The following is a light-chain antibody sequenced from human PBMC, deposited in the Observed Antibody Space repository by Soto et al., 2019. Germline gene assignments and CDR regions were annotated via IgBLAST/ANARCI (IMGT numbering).Light chain of an antibody. Sequence: QAVVTQPPSASGTPGQRVTISCSGSSSNIGSNTVNWYQQLPGTAPKLLIYSNNQRPSGVPDRFSGSKSGTSASLAISGLQSEDEADYYCAAWDDSLNGYVFGNGTKVTVL. CDR1: SSNIGSNT. J-gene: IGLJ1*01. CDR2: SNN. V-gene: IGLV1-44*01. CDR3: AAWDDSLNGYV.